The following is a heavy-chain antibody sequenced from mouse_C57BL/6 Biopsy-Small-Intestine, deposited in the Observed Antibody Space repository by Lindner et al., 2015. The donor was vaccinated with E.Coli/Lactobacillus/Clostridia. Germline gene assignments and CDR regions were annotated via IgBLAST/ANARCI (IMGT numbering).Heavy chain of an antibody. CDR3: ARFGQLRLPWFAY. CDR2: INPNNGGT. J-gene: IGHJ3*01. D-gene: IGHD3-2*02. V-gene: IGHV1-22*01. CDR1: GYTFTDYN. Sequence: EVQLQESGAELVKPGASMKMSCKASGYTFTDYNMHWVKQSHGKSLEWIGYINPNNGGTSYNQKFKGKATLTVNKSSSTAYMELRSLTSEDSAVYYCARFGQLRLPWFAYWGQGTLVTVSA.